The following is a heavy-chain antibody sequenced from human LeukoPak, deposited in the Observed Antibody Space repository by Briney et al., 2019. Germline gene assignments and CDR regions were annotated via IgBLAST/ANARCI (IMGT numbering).Heavy chain of an antibody. J-gene: IGHJ4*02. CDR3: VREESGGYFDY. Sequence: ASVKVSCKSFGFTFTNYLLHWVRQAPGQGLEWVGRIAPSVDTTNYAQKFRGRVTMTRDASTSTVYMELSSLRSDDTAIYYCVREESGGYFDYWGQGTLVTVSS. CDR2: IAPSVDTT. V-gene: IGHV1-46*01. D-gene: IGHD2-8*02. CDR1: GFTFTNYL.